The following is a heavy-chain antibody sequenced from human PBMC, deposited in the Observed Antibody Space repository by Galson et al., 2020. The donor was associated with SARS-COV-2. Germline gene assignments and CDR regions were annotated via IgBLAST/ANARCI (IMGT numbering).Heavy chain of an antibody. Sequence: GESLKISCAASGFTFSSYAMHWVRQAPGKGLEWVAVISYDGSNTYYADSVKGRFTISRDNSKNTLYLQMNSLRAEDTAVYYCASSLILSFDYWGQGTLVTVSS. CDR1: GFTFSSYA. J-gene: IGHJ4*02. V-gene: IGHV3-30*04. CDR3: ASSLILSFDY. D-gene: IGHD2-8*01. CDR2: ISYDGSNT.